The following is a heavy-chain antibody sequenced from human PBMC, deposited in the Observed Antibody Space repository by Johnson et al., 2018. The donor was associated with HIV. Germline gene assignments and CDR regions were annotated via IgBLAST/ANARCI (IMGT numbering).Heavy chain of an antibody. CDR3: AKGGVWEIPLGFGAVDF. J-gene: IGHJ3*01. Sequence: QVQLVESGGGVVQPGGSLRLSCAASGFTFSSYGMHWVRQAPGKGLEWVAFIRYDGSNKYYADSVKGRFTISRDNSKNTLSLQMNSLRVEDTAVYFCAKGGVWEIPLGFGAVDFWGQGTMVSASS. D-gene: IGHD1-26*01. V-gene: IGHV3-30*02. CDR1: GFTFSSYG. CDR2: IRYDGSNK.